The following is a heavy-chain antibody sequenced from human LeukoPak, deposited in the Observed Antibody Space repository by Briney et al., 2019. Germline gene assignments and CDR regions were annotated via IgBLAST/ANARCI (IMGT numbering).Heavy chain of an antibody. CDR2: INHSGST. D-gene: IGHD3-10*01. J-gene: IGHJ6*04. V-gene: IGHV4-34*01. CDR3: AELGITMIRGV. CDR1: GGSFSGYY. Sequence: SETPSLTCAVYGGSFSGYYWSWIRQPPGKGLEWIGEINHSGSTNYNPSLKSRVTISVDTSKNQFSLKLSSVTAADTAVYYCAELGITMIRGVWGKGTTVTISS.